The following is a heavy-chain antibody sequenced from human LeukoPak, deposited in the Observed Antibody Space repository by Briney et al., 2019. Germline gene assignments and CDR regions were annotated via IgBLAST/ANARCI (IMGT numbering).Heavy chain of an antibody. D-gene: IGHD6-6*01. CDR1: GGSFSSYY. CDR3: ARVTSSLYYGMDV. J-gene: IGHJ6*02. CDR2: TTHSGST. V-gene: IGHV4-34*01. Sequence: HPSETLSLTCAVYGGSFSSYYWTWIRQPPGKGLEWIGETTHSGSTNYNPSLKGRVTISADASKNQFSLSLSSAIAADTAVYYCARVTSSLYYGMDVWGQGTTVTVSS.